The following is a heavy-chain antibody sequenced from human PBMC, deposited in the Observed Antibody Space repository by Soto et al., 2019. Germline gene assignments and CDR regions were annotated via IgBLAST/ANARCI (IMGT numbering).Heavy chain of an antibody. CDR1: GYTFTSYG. D-gene: IGHD2-15*01. J-gene: IGHJ4*02. CDR2: ISANNGNT. CDR3: SRGGGVVVAHFDY. Sequence: QVQLVQSGGEVKKPGASVKVSCKASGYTFTSYGITWVRRAPGQGLEWMGWISANNGNTNYAQNPQGRVSMTTDTSMSTAYMELRSLRSDDTAKYYCSRGGGVVVAHFDYWGQGTLVTVSS. V-gene: IGHV1-18*01.